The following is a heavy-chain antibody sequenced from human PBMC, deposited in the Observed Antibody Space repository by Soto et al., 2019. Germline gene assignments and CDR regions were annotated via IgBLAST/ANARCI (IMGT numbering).Heavy chain of an antibody. CDR1: GFTFRIYA. V-gene: IGHV3-23*01. CDR3: AKDAPGSGWLSDY. D-gene: IGHD3-22*01. Sequence: AESLRLSCAASGFTFRIYAMSWVRQAPGKGLEWVSTISGNGGTSYADFVRGRFTISRDNSKNTLYLQMNSLRVEDTAVYYCAKDAPGSGWLSDYWGQGTRVTVSS. CDR2: ISGNGGT. J-gene: IGHJ4*02.